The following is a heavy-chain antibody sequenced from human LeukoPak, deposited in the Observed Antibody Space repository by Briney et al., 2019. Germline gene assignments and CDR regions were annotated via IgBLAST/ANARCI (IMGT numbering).Heavy chain of an antibody. J-gene: IGHJ4*02. D-gene: IGHD3-3*01. CDR3: ANHFTKTYYDFWSGYLYY. CDR2: IYYSGST. Sequence: SETLSLTCTVSGGSISSSSYYWGWIRQPPGKGLEWIGSIYYSGSTYYNPSLKSRVTISVDTSKNQFSLKLSSVTAADTAVYYCANHFTKTYYDFWSGYLYYWGQGTLVTVSS. V-gene: IGHV4-39*01. CDR1: GGSISSSSYY.